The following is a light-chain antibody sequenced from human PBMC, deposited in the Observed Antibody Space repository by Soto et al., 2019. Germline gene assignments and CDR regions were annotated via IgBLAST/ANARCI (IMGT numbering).Light chain of an antibody. V-gene: IGKV3-20*01. J-gene: IGKJ5*01. CDR2: GVP. CDR1: QPVSSNF. Sequence: VLTQSPGTLSLSPGESAALSCRASQPVSSNFLAWYQQKPGQAPRLLIDGVPSRASGIPDRFVGSGSGTDFSLTISSLEPEDFAVYFCQQYANSPLTFGQGTRLEIK. CDR3: QQYANSPLT.